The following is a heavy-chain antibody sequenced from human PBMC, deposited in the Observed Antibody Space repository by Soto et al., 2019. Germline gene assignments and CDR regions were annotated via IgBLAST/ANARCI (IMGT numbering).Heavy chain of an antibody. CDR3: ARDTYYYGSGSRRGYYGMDV. CDR1: GGSISSGGYY. V-gene: IGHV4-31*03. J-gene: IGHJ6*02. Sequence: QVQLQESGPGLVKPSQTLSLTCTVSGGSISSGGYYWSWIRQHPGKGLEWIGYIYYSGSTYYNPSLKSRVTISVDTSKNPFSLKLSSVTAADTAVYYCARDTYYYGSGSRRGYYGMDVWGQGTTVTVSS. CDR2: IYYSGST. D-gene: IGHD3-10*01.